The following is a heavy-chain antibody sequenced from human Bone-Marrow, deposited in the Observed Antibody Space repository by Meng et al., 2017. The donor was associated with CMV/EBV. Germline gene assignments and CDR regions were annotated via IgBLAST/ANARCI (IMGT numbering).Heavy chain of an antibody. CDR1: GGSISSYY. Sequence: GSLRLSCTVSGGSISSYYWSWIRQPPGKGLEWIGYIYYSGSTNYNPSPKSRVTISVDTSKNQFSLKLSSVTAADTAVYYCARERDGGWFDYWGQGTRVTGSS. V-gene: IGHV4-59*01. D-gene: IGHD6-19*01. J-gene: IGHJ4*02. CDR2: IYYSGST. CDR3: ARERDGGWFDY.